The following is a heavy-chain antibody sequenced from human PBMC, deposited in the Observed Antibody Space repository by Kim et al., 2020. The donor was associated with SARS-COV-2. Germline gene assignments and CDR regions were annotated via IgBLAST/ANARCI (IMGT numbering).Heavy chain of an antibody. Sequence: SETLSLTCAVSGGSISSSNWWSWVRQPPGKGLEWIGEIYHSGSTNYNPSLKSRVTISVDKSKNQFSLKLSSVTAADTAVYYCARTEVQQQLVEYYFDYWGQGTLVTVSS. CDR1: GGSISSSNW. CDR2: IYHSGST. J-gene: IGHJ4*02. CDR3: ARTEVQQQLVEYYFDY. D-gene: IGHD6-13*01. V-gene: IGHV4-4*02.